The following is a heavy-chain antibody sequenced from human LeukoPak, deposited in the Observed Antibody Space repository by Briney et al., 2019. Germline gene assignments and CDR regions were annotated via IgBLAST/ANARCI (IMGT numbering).Heavy chain of an antibody. J-gene: IGHJ4*02. D-gene: IGHD2-8*01. CDR3: ARDVSPNGVVDY. CDR2: IYYSGST. Sequence: PSETLSLTCTVSGGSISSGTYYWGWIRQPPGKGLERIGSIYYSGSTYYNPSLKSRVTISVDTSKNQFSLKLSSVTAADTAVYYCARDVSPNGVVDYWGQGTLVTVSS. V-gene: IGHV4-39*07. CDR1: GGSISSGTYY.